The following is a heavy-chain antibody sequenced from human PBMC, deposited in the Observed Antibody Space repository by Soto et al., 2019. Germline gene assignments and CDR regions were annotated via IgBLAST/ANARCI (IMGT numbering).Heavy chain of an antibody. J-gene: IGHJ4*02. CDR3: AKVHGSGTYYNFPDY. CDR1: GFTFSTYA. D-gene: IGHD3-10*01. CDR2: ISDNGDRT. Sequence: GGSLRLSCAASGFTFSTYAMSWVRQAPGKGLEWVSTISDNGDRTYYAASVKGRFTISRDNSKNTLYLLMNSLSAEDTALYYCAKVHGSGTYYNFPDYWGQGTLVTVSS. V-gene: IGHV3-23*01.